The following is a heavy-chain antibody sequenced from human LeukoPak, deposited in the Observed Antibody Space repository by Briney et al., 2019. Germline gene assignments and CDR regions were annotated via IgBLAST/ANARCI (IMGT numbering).Heavy chain of an antibody. D-gene: IGHD6-19*01. CDR1: GFTFSSYG. CDR3: ARDLGAVTSNFDF. V-gene: IGHV3-33*01. Sequence: GGSLRLSCAASGFTFSSYGMHWVRQAPGKGLEWVAVIWYDGSNKYYADSVKGRFTISRDNSKNTLYLQMNSLRAEDTAVYYCARDLGAVTSNFDFWGQGTLVTVSS. CDR2: IWYDGSNK. J-gene: IGHJ4*02.